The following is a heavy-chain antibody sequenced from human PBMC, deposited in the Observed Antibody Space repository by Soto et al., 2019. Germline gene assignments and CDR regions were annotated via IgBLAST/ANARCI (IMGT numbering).Heavy chain of an antibody. CDR2: ISYDGGDK. CDR3: AKDQSANFNRGDFDY. Sequence: QVQLVEAGGGVVQPGRSLRLSCAASGFTFSSFGMHWVRQAPGKGLDWVAVISYDGGDKYYADSVKGRFTISRDDFKNTLYLQMNSLRAEDTAVYYCAKDQSANFNRGDFDYWGRGTPVTVSS. CDR1: GFTFSSFG. J-gene: IGHJ4*02. D-gene: IGHD1-1*01. V-gene: IGHV3-30*18.